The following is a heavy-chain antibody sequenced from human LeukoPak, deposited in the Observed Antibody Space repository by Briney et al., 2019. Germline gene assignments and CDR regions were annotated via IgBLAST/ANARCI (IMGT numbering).Heavy chain of an antibody. J-gene: IGHJ4*02. CDR3: ARGRGGLLWFGEFNS. D-gene: IGHD3-10*01. CDR1: GVTFSSYW. CDR2: IKQDGREK. Sequence: GGSLRLSCAASGVTFSSYWMNWVRQAPGKRLEWVANIKQDGREKYYVDSVKGRFTISRDNANNSLYLQMNSLRAEDTAVYYCARGRGGLLWFGEFNSWGQGTLVTVSS. V-gene: IGHV3-7*01.